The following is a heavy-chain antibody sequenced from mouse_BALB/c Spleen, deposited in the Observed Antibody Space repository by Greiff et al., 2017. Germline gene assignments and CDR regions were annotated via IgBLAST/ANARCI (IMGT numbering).Heavy chain of an antibody. Sequence: VQLQQSGAELARPGASVKLSCKASGYTFTSYWMQWVKQRPGQGLEWIGAIYPGDGDTRYTQKFKGKATLTADKSSSTAYMQLSSLASEDSAVYYCANFYDGYLFAYWGQGTLVTVSA. D-gene: IGHD2-3*01. CDR1: GYTFTSYW. CDR3: ANFYDGYLFAY. J-gene: IGHJ3*01. CDR2: IYPGDGDT. V-gene: IGHV1-87*01.